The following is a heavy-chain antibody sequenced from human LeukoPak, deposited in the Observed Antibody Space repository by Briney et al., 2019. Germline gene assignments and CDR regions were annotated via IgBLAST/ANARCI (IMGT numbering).Heavy chain of an antibody. CDR2: IYYSGST. CDR3: ARDVAVSQGFDY. V-gene: IGHV4-4*02. D-gene: IGHD6-19*01. J-gene: IGHJ4*02. Sequence: SGTLSLTCAVSGGSISSSNWWSWVRQPPGKGLEWIGYIYYSGSTNYNPSLKSRVTISVDTSKNQFSLKLSSVTAADTAVYYCARDVAVSQGFDYWGQGTLVTVSS. CDR1: GGSISSSNW.